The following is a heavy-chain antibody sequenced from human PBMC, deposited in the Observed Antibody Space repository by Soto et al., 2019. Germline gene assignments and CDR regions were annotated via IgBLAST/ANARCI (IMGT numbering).Heavy chain of an antibody. V-gene: IGHV3-23*01. CDR2: ISGSGGST. J-gene: IGHJ4*02. Sequence: GGSLRLSCAASGFTFSSYAMSWVRQAPGKGLEWVSAISGSGGSTYYADSVKGRFTISRDNSKNTLYLQMNSLRAEDTAVYYCAKTSNPPLAYYDILTGYYPYDYWGQGTLVTVSS. D-gene: IGHD3-9*01. CDR3: AKTSNPPLAYYDILTGYYPYDY. CDR1: GFTFSSYA.